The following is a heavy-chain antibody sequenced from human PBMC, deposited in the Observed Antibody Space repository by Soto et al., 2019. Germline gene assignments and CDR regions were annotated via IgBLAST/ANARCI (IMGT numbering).Heavy chain of an antibody. CDR3: ARDFGGFNGPDAFDI. CDR1: GGSISSYY. Sequence: SETLSLTCTVSGGSISSYYWSWIRQPPGKGLEWIGYIYYSGSTNYNPSLKSRVTISVDTSKNQFSLKLSSVTAADTAVYYCARDFGGFNGPDAFDIWGQGTMVT. J-gene: IGHJ3*02. V-gene: IGHV4-59*01. CDR2: IYYSGST. D-gene: IGHD2-8*01.